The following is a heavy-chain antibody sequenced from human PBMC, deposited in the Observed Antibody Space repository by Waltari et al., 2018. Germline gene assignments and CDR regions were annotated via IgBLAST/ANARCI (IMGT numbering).Heavy chain of an antibody. CDR2: IGSSGDT. CDR1: GFTFSSYV. J-gene: IGHJ6*02. D-gene: IGHD1-26*01. CDR3: ARGSKDSGRDV. Sequence: EVQLLESGGRLVQPGGSLRLSCAASGFTFSSYVLIWVRQAPGEGLEGVSSIGSSGDTYYAGSVKGRFTISRDNSKNTLYLQMNSLRAEDTALYYCARGSKDSGRDVWGQGTTVTVSS. V-gene: IGHV3-23*01.